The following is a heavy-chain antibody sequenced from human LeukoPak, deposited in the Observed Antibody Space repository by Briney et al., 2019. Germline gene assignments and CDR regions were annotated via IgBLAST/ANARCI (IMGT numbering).Heavy chain of an antibody. J-gene: IGHJ4*02. CDR1: GFTFSSYE. CDR3: ARVAVTMVRGVPSGDY. Sequence: GGSLRLSCAASGFTFSSYEMNWVRQAPGKGLEWVSYISSSGSTIYYADSVKGRFTTSRDNAKNSLYLQMNSLRAEDTAVYYCARVAVTMVRGVPSGDYWGQGTLVTVSS. V-gene: IGHV3-48*03. D-gene: IGHD3-10*01. CDR2: ISSSGSTI.